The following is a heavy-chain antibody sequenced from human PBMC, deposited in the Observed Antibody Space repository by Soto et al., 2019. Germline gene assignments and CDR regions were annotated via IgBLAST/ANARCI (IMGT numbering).Heavy chain of an antibody. V-gene: IGHV4-34*01. D-gene: IGHD3-3*01. J-gene: IGHJ3*02. Sequence: PAETLSLTCAVYGGSFSGYYWSWIRQPPGKGLEWIVEINHSGSTNYNPSLKSRVTISVDTSKNQFSLKLSSVTAADTAVYYCARGPLELRFLEWLLFSRAFGIWGQGTMVTVSS. CDR3: ARGPLELRFLEWLLFSRAFGI. CDR1: GGSFSGYY. CDR2: INHSGST.